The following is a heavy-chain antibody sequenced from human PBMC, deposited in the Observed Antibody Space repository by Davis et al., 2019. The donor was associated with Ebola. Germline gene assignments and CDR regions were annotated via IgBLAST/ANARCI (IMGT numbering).Heavy chain of an antibody. J-gene: IGHJ5*02. D-gene: IGHD5-18*01. CDR1: GYSFTTYG. CDR3: ARAQLWLHSWFDP. CDR2: INTNTGNP. V-gene: IGHV7-4-1*02. Sequence: ASVKVSCKASGYSFTTYGMNWVRQAPGQGLEWMGWINTNTGNPTYAQGFTGRFVFSLDTSVSTAYLQISSLKAEDTAVYYCARAQLWLHSWFDPWGQGTLVTVSS.